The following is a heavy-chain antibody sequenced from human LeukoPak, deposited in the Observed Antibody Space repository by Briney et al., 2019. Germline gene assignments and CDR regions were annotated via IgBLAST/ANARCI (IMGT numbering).Heavy chain of an antibody. CDR3: ARVYGSGWFKAENWFDL. CDR2: IYHSGST. J-gene: IGHJ5*02. V-gene: IGHV4-30-2*01. Sequence: PSETLSLTCAVSGGSLSSGGYSWSWLRQPPGKGLEWVGYIYHSGSTYYNPSLKSRVTISVDRSKNQFSLKLSSVTAADTAVYYCARVYGSGWFKAENWFDLWGQGTLVTVSS. D-gene: IGHD6-19*01. CDR1: GGSLSSGGYS.